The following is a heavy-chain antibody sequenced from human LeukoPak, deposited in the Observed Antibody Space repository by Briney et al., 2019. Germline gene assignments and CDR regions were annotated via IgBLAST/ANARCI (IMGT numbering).Heavy chain of an antibody. J-gene: IGHJ4*02. D-gene: IGHD2-21*02. CDR3: AKGESKRDWTLGY. CDR1: GFTFSSYA. Sequence: GGPLRLSCAASGFTFSSYAMTWVRQPPGKGLEWVSGISGSRGSTYYADSVKGRFTISRDNSKNTLYLQMNSLRAEDTAIYFCAKGESKRDWTLGYWGQGTLVTVSS. V-gene: IGHV3-23*01. CDR2: ISGSRGST.